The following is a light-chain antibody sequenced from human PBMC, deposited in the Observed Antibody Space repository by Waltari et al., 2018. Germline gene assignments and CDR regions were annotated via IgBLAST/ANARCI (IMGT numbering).Light chain of an antibody. J-gene: IGKJ1*01. Sequence: IVMTQSPDSLAVSLGERATINCKSSQSLLYSSNNKNYLAWYQQKPGQPPKLLIYWASTRESGVPDRFSGSGSGTDFTLTISTLQAEDVAVCYCQQHYGVLWTFGQGTKVEI. CDR1: QSLLYSSNNKNY. CDR3: QQHYGVLWT. V-gene: IGKV4-1*01. CDR2: WAS.